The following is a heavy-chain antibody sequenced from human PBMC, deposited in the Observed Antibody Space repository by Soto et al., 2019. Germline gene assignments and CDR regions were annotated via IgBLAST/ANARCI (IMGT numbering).Heavy chain of an antibody. CDR2: ISGSGGST. J-gene: IGHJ4*02. V-gene: IGHV3-23*01. CDR3: AKDLDIVVVPAAIDY. CDR1: GFTFSSYA. D-gene: IGHD2-2*03. Sequence: GGSLRLSCAASGFTFSSYAMSWVRQAPGKGLEWVSAISGSGGSTYYADSVKGRFTISRDNSKNTLYVQMNSLRAEDTAVYYCAKDLDIVVVPAAIDYWGQGTLVTVSS.